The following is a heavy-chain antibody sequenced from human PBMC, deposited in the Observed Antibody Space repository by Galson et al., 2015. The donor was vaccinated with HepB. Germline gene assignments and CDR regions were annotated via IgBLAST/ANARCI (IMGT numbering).Heavy chain of an antibody. Sequence: SLRLSCAASGFTFGNYWMSWVRQAPGKGLEWVSTISGAGHNTYYADAVRGRFTISRDNSMNTVYLQMISLGAVDTAMYYCAKDPDFDFYSEKSTTFDYWGRGTLVTVSS. J-gene: IGHJ4*02. CDR1: GFTFGNYW. V-gene: IGHV3-23*01. D-gene: IGHD3/OR15-3a*01. CDR3: AKDPDFDFYSEKSTTFDY. CDR2: ISGAGHNT.